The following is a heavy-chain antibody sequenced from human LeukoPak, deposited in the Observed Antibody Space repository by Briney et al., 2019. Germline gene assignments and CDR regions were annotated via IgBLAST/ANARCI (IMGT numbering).Heavy chain of an antibody. D-gene: IGHD6-13*01. V-gene: IGHV5-10-1*01. CDR2: IDPSDSYT. CDR1: GYSFTSYW. Sequence: GESLKISCKGSGYSFTSYWISWVRQMPGTGLEWMGRIDPSDSYTNYSPSFQGHVTISADKSISTAYLQWSSLKASDTAMYYCARIPYFERVAAAGYNWFDPWGQGTLVTVSS. CDR3: ARIPYFERVAAAGYNWFDP. J-gene: IGHJ5*02.